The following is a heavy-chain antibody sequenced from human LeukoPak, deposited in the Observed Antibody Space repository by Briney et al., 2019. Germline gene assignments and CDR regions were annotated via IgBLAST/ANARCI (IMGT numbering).Heavy chain of an antibody. Sequence: GGSLRLSCAASGFTFSNYWMTWVRQAPGKGLEWVANIKHDGSEDYYLDSVKGRFTISRDNAKSSMWLQMNSLRAEDTAVYYCAKDLRMNPAPDAFDIWGQGTMVTVSS. CDR1: GFTFSNYW. D-gene: IGHD1-14*01. CDR2: IKHDGSED. CDR3: AKDLRMNPAPDAFDI. V-gene: IGHV3-7*01. J-gene: IGHJ3*02.